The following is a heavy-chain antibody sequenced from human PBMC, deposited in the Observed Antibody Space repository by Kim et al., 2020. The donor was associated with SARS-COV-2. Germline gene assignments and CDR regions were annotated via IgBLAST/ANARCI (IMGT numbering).Heavy chain of an antibody. J-gene: IGHJ4*02. V-gene: IGHV3-53*01. D-gene: IGHD3-16*01. CDR3: ARDRGGTGAVFDY. Sequence: YADSVKDRFTISRDNSKNTVYLQMNSLRVEDTAVYFCARDRGGTGAVFDYWGQGTLVTVSS.